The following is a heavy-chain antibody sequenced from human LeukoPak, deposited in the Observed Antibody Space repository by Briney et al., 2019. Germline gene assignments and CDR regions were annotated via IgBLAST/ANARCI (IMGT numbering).Heavy chain of an antibody. Sequence: GGSLRLSCAASGFTFSSYAMSWVRQAPGKGLEWVSAISGSGGSTYYADSVKGRFTISRDNSKNTLYLQMNSPRAEDTAVYYCAKSIYYYYGMDVWGQGTTVTVSS. CDR3: AKSIYYYYGMDV. CDR2: ISGSGGST. J-gene: IGHJ6*02. V-gene: IGHV3-23*01. CDR1: GFTFSSYA.